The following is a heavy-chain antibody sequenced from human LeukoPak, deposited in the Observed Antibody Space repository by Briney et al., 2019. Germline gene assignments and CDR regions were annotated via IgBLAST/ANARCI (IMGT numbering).Heavy chain of an antibody. Sequence: GGSLRLSCAASGFTFSNSWMSWVRQAPGKGLEWVGRIKSKTDGGTTDYAAPVKCTFTISRDDSKNTLYLQMHSLKTEDTAVYYCNTALTVAFDIWGQGTMVPVFS. CDR3: NTALTVAFDI. CDR2: IKSKTDGGTT. J-gene: IGHJ3*02. V-gene: IGHV3-15*01. D-gene: IGHD4-17*01. CDR1: GFTFSNSW.